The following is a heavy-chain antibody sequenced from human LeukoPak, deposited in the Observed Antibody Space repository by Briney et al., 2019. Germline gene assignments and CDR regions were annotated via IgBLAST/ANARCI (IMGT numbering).Heavy chain of an antibody. Sequence: GGSLRLSCAASGFTVSSNYMSWVRQAPGKGLEWVSVIYSGGSTYYADSVKGRFSISRDNHKNTLYLQMSSLRPEDTAVYYCARETNAFDIWGQGTMVTVSS. CDR3: ARETNAFDI. J-gene: IGHJ3*02. CDR2: IYSGGST. V-gene: IGHV3-66*02. CDR1: GFTVSSNY.